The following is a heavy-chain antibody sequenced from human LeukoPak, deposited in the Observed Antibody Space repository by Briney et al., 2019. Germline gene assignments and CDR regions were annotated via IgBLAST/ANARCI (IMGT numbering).Heavy chain of an antibody. Sequence: SETLSLTCAVYGGSFSGYYWSWIRQPPGKGLEWIGEINHSGSTDYNPSLKSRVTISVDTSKNQFSLKLSSVTAADTAVYYCARASRGYSYGSCFDYWGQGTLVTVSS. CDR3: ARASRGYSYGSCFDY. J-gene: IGHJ4*02. D-gene: IGHD5-18*01. V-gene: IGHV4-34*01. CDR2: INHSGST. CDR1: GGSFSGYY.